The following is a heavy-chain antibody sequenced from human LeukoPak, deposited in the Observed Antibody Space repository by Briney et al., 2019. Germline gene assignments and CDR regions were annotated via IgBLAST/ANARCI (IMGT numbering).Heavy chain of an antibody. CDR3: ARSPFNLYFDL. J-gene: IGHJ4*02. CDR2: IYYSGTT. D-gene: IGHD2-2*02. Sequence: SETLSLTCTVSGDSLSDSANYWAWVRQPPGKGLEWIGSIYYSGTTIYNPSLKSRVTVSMATSKNQLFLKLTSVTAADTAVYFCARSPFNLYFDLWGRGALVPVSS. CDR1: GDSLSDSANY. V-gene: IGHV4-39*07.